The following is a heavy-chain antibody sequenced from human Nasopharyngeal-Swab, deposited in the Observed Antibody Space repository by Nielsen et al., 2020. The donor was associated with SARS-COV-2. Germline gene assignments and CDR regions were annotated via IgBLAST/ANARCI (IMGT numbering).Heavy chain of an antibody. D-gene: IGHD5-12*01. J-gene: IGHJ6*02. V-gene: IGHV1-69*06. CDR3: ARTVDIVATISWAGYYYYGMDV. CDR2: IIPIFRTA. Sequence: WVRQAPGQGLEWMGGIIPIFRTANYAQKFQGRVTITADKSTSTAYMELSSLRSEDTAVYYCARTVDIVATISWAGYYYYGMDVWGQGTTVTVSS.